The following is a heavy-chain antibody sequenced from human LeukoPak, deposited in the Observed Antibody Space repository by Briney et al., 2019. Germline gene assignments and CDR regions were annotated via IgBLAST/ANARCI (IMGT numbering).Heavy chain of an antibody. CDR3: AREVHYYYYMDV. V-gene: IGHV1-18*01. J-gene: IGHJ6*03. CDR1: GYTFTSYG. CDR2: ISAYNGNT. Sequence: ASVKVSCKASGYTFTSYGISWVRQAPGQGLEWMGWISAYNGNTNYAQKLQGRVTMTADTSTSTAYMELRSLRSDDTAVYYCAREVHYYYYMDVWGKGTTVTISS.